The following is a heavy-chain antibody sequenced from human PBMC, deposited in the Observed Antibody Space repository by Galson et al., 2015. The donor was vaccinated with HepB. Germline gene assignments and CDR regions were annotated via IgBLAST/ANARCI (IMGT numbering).Heavy chain of an antibody. V-gene: IGHV1-24*01. CDR3: ATGPQWLVRGTYYFDY. D-gene: IGHD6-19*01. Sequence: SVKVSCKVSGYTLTELSMHWVRQAPGKGLEWMGGFDPEDGETIYAQKFQGRVTMTEDTSTDTAYMELSSLRSEDTAVYYCATGPQWLVRGTYYFDYWGQGTLVTVSS. J-gene: IGHJ4*02. CDR1: GYTLTELS. CDR2: FDPEDGET.